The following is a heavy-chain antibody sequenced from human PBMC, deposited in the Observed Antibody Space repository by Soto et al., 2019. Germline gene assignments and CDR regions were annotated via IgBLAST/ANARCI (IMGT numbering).Heavy chain of an antibody. CDR3: ARHSSPYSYSDWFDP. CDR2: ISYSETT. J-gene: IGHJ5*02. V-gene: IGHV4-39*01. CDR1: GGSVSSPGFH. D-gene: IGHD1-26*01. Sequence: QLQLHESGPRLVKPSETLSLTCTVSGGSVSSPGFHWGWIRQPPGKGLQWVGTISYSETTYSNPSLKRRFTISVDTSKNQFSLKLSSVTAADTAVYYCARHSSPYSYSDWFDPWGQGTLVTVSS.